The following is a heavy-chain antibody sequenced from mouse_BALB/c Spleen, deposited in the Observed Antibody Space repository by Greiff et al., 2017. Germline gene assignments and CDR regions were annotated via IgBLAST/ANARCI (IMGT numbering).Heavy chain of an antibody. Sequence: EVQLVESGPSLVKPSQTLSLTCSVTGDSITSGYWNWIRKFPGNKLEYMGYISYSGSTYYNPSLKSRISITRDTSKNQYYLQLNSVTTEDTATYYCARCGTTATLGFAYWGQGTLVTVSA. J-gene: IGHJ3*01. CDR3: ARCGTTATLGFAY. CDR1: GDSITSGY. D-gene: IGHD1-2*01. CDR2: ISYSGST. V-gene: IGHV3-8*02.